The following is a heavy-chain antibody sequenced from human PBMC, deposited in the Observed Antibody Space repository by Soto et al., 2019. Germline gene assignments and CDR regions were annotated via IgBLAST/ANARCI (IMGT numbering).Heavy chain of an antibody. Sequence: QVQLVESGGGVVQPGRSLRLSCAASGFTFSSFTMHWVRQAPGKGLEWVAVISYDENNRYYADSVKGRFTISRDNSKNTLYLQMNSLRAEDTAVYYCARSMAVAGTPEFDYWGQGTLVTVSS. V-gene: IGHV3-30-3*01. D-gene: IGHD6-19*01. CDR2: ISYDENNR. J-gene: IGHJ4*02. CDR3: ARSMAVAGTPEFDY. CDR1: GFTFSSFT.